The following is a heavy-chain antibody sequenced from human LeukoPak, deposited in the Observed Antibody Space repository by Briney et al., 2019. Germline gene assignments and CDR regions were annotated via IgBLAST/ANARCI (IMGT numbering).Heavy chain of an antibody. V-gene: IGHV3-74*01. CDR1: GFTFSTHW. CDR3: ARENQQLGALDY. J-gene: IGHJ4*02. CDR2: IYSDGYSDGSST. D-gene: IGHD6-13*01. Sequence: GGSLRLSCVASGFTFSTHWMHWVRQAPGKGLVWVARIYSDGYSDGSSTIYADSVRGRFTISRDNAKNTLYLQMNSLRAEDTAVYYCARENQQLGALDYWGQGTLVTVSS.